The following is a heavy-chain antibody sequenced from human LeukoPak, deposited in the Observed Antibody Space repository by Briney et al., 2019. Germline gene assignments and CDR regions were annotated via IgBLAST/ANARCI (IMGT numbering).Heavy chain of an antibody. CDR1: GFTFSNFG. V-gene: IGHV3-33*01. D-gene: IGHD1-1*01. CDR3: ARDRLEIKYFDL. J-gene: IGHJ2*01. CDR2: IYYDGGKK. Sequence: GGSLRLSCAASGFTFSNFGMHWVRQGPGKGLEWVAVIYYDGGKKYYADSVKGRFTISRDNSKNTLYLQLNSLRAEDTAVYYCARDRLEIKYFDLWGRGTQVTVSS.